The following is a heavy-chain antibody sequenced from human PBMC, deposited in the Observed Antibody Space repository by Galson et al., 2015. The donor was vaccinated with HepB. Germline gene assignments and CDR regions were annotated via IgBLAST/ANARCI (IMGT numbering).Heavy chain of an antibody. V-gene: IGHV4-4*01. CDR3: ARNGGKELEY. Sequence: LSLTCAVSGASISSGNWWSWVRQSPGEGLEWIGEISPSGGTTYNPSLEGRVTISVDRSRNLLSLKVTSVTAADTAIYFCARNGGKELEYWGQGTLVTASS. CDR2: ISPSGGT. D-gene: IGHD1-1*01. CDR1: GASISSGNW. J-gene: IGHJ4*02.